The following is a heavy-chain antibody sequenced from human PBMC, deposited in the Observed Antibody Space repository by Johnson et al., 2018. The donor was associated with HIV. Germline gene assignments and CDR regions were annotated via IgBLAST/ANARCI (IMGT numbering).Heavy chain of an antibody. D-gene: IGHD3-16*01. CDR2: ISGSGSYR. V-gene: IGHV3-11*06. J-gene: IGHJ3*02. CDR1: GFTFSDYY. Sequence: QVQLVESGGGLVKPGGSLRLSCVASGFTFSDYYMSWIRQAPGKGLEWVSYISGSGSYRDYSDSVKGRFTISRDNAKNSLYLQMNSLRAEDTAVYYCARSDRAEGGRCDAFHIWGQGTMVTVSS. CDR3: ARSDRAEGGRCDAFHI.